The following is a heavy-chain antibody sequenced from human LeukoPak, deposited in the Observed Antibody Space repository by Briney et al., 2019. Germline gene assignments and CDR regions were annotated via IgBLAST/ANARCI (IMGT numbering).Heavy chain of an antibody. V-gene: IGHV1-8*01. D-gene: IGHD6-19*01. Sequence: ASVKVSCKASGYTFTSYDINWVRQATGQGLEWMGWMNPNSGNTGYAQKFQGRVTMTRNTSISTAYMELSSLRSEDTAVYYCARGAVAGNNFDYWGQGTLATVSS. J-gene: IGHJ4*02. CDR1: GYTFTSYD. CDR2: MNPNSGNT. CDR3: ARGAVAGNNFDY.